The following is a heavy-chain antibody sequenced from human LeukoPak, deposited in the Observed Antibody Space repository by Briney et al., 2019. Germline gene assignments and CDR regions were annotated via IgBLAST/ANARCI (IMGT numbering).Heavy chain of an antibody. Sequence: GGSLRLSCIASGFTFSSYAMSWVRQAPGKGLEWVSSISGSGGNTYYADSVKGRFTISRDNAKNSLYLQMNSLRAEDTAVYYCARYSGSYFGGNYYFDYWGQGTLVTVSS. D-gene: IGHD1-26*01. CDR1: GFTFSSYA. J-gene: IGHJ4*02. CDR3: ARYSGSYFGGNYYFDY. CDR2: ISGSGGNT. V-gene: IGHV3-23*01.